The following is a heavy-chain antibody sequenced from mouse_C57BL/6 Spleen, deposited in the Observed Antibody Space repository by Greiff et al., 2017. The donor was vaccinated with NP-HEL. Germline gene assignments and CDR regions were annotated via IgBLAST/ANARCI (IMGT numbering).Heavy chain of an antibody. J-gene: IGHJ2*01. CDR2: INYDGSST. Sequence: EVKVVESEGGLVQPGSSMKLSCTASGFTFSDYYMAWVRQVPEKGLEWVANINYDGSSTYYLDSLKSRFIISRDNAKNILYLQMSSLKSEDTATYYCARGGDYDYFDYWGQGTTLTVSS. D-gene: IGHD2-4*01. V-gene: IGHV5-16*01. CDR3: ARGGDYDYFDY. CDR1: GFTFSDYY.